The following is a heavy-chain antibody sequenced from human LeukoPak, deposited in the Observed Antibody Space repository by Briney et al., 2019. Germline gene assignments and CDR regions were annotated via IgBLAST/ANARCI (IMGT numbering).Heavy chain of an antibody. CDR2: IYGGGST. J-gene: IGHJ4*02. CDR3: ASTRVTIQETTQN. V-gene: IGHV3-53*04. CDR1: GFTISGNY. Sequence: RGSLRVSCAASGFTISGNYMTWVRQAPGKGPEWGSVIYGGGSTYYADSVKGRFTISRHDSENTVYLQMNSLRPEDTAVYYCASTRVTIQETTQNWGQGTLVTVSS. D-gene: IGHD3-9*01.